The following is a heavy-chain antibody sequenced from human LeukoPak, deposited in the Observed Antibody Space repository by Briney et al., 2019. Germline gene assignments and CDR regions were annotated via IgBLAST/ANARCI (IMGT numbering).Heavy chain of an antibody. CDR3: AKGRTSGSYALDY. V-gene: IGHV3-30*04. Sequence: GGSLRLSCAASGFTFSSYAMHWVRQAPGKRLEWVSVISYDGSSTYYADSVKGRFTISRDNSKNTLYLQMNSLRAEDTAVYYCAKGRTSGSYALDYWGQGTLVTVYS. J-gene: IGHJ4*02. D-gene: IGHD1-26*01. CDR1: GFTFSSYA. CDR2: ISYDGSST.